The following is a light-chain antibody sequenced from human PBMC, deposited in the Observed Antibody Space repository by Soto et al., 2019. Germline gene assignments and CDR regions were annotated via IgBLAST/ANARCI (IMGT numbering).Light chain of an antibody. Sequence: QSALTQPPSASGSPGQSVTISCTGTSSDVGGYNYVSWYQQHPGKAPKVIIYEVSKRPSGVPDRFSGSKSGSTASLTVSGLQAEDEADYYCSSYAATNIFVFGNGTKLTV. CDR2: EVS. V-gene: IGLV2-8*01. CDR1: SSDVGGYNY. J-gene: IGLJ1*01. CDR3: SSYAATNIFV.